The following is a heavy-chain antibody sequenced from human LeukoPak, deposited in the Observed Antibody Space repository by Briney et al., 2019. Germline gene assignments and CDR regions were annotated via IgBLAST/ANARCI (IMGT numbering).Heavy chain of an antibody. CDR3: TTTPRIKDDY. CDR2: IKSKTDGGTT. J-gene: IGHJ4*02. CDR1: GFTFSNAW. D-gene: IGHD2/OR15-2a*01. V-gene: IGHV3-15*01. Sequence: GGSLRLSCAASGFTFSNAWMSWVRQAPGKGLEWVGCIKSKTDGGTTDYAAPVKGRFTISRDDSKNTLYLQMNSLKTEDTAVYYCTTTPRIKDDYWGQGTLVTVSS.